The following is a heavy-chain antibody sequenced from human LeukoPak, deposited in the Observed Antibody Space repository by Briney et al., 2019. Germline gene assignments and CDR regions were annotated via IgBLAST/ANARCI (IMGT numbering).Heavy chain of an antibody. CDR1: GFSLSTSGVG. CDR3: AHRQLPKPLLLFDY. D-gene: IGHD2-15*01. Sequence: SGPTLVKPTQTLTLTCTFSGFSLSTSGVGVGWIRQPPGKALEWLAPIYWDDEKRYSPSLKSRLTITKDTSKNQVVLTMTNMDPVDTATYYCAHRQLPKPLLLFDYWGQGTPVTVSS. CDR2: IYWDDEK. V-gene: IGHV2-5*02. J-gene: IGHJ4*02.